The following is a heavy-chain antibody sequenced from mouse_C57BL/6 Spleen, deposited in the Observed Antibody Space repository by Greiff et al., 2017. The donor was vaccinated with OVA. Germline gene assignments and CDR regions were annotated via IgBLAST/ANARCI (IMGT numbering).Heavy chain of an antibody. CDR3: ASPNWDEGFAY. CDR1: GYAFTNYL. V-gene: IGHV1-54*01. Sequence: QVQLKQSGAELVRPGTSVKVSCKASGYAFTNYLIEWVKQRPGQGLEWIGVINPGSGGTNYNEKFKGKATLTADKSSSTAYMQLSSLTSEDSAVYFCASPNWDEGFAYWGQGTLVTVSA. CDR2: INPGSGGT. J-gene: IGHJ3*01. D-gene: IGHD4-1*01.